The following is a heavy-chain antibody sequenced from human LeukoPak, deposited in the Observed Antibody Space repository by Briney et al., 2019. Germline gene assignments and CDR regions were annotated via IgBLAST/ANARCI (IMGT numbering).Heavy chain of an antibody. CDR1: GGSISNYY. CDR3: ARGLWFGDENPPYFDY. Sequence: PSETLSLTCTVSGGSISNYYWSWIRQPAGKGLEWIGRIYTSGGTNYNPSLKSRVTMPVDTSKNQFSLKLSSVTAADTAVYYCARGLWFGDENPPYFDYWGQGILVTVSS. J-gene: IGHJ4*02. CDR2: IYTSGGT. D-gene: IGHD3-10*01. V-gene: IGHV4-4*07.